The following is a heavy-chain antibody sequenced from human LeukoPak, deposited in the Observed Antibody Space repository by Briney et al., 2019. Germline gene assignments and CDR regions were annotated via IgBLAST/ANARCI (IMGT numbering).Heavy chain of an antibody. V-gene: IGHV3-66*01. Sequence: GGSLRLSCAASGFTVSSNYMSWVRQAPGKGLEWVSVIYSGGSTYYADSVKGRFTISRDNAKNSLYLQMNSLRDEDTAVYYCARMTTTGSNWFDPWGQGTLVTVSS. CDR2: IYSGGST. D-gene: IGHD4-17*01. CDR1: GFTVSSNY. J-gene: IGHJ5*02. CDR3: ARMTTTGSNWFDP.